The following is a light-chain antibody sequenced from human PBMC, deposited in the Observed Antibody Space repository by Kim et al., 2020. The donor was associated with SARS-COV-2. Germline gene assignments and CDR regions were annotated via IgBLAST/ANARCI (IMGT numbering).Light chain of an antibody. CDR3: SSYTTSSTLV. Sequence: QSALTQPASVSGSPGQSITISCTGTSSDVGGYRYVSWYQQHAGKAPKLMIYAVNNRPSGVSNRFSGSKSGNTASLTISGLQAEDEADYYCSSYTTSSTLVFGGGTQLTVL. CDR2: AVN. J-gene: IGLJ2*01. V-gene: IGLV2-14*03. CDR1: SSDVGGYRY.